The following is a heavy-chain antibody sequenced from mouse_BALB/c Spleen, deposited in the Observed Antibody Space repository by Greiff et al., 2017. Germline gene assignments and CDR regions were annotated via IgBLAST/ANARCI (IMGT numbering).Heavy chain of an antibody. Sequence: VQLQQSGAELVRPGVSVKISCKGSGYTFTDYAMHWVKQSHAKSLEWIGVISTYYGDASYNQKFKGKATMTVDKSSSTAYMELARLTSEDSAIYYCARLRDEGAMDYWGQGTSVTVSS. CDR2: ISTYYGDA. CDR3: ARLRDEGAMDY. V-gene: IGHV1S137*01. J-gene: IGHJ4*01. D-gene: IGHD3-3*01. CDR1: GYTFTDYA.